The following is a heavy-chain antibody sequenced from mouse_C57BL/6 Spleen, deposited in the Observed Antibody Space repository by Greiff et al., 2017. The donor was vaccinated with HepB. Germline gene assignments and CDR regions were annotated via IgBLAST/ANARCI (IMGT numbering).Heavy chain of an antibody. J-gene: IGHJ3*01. Sequence: LVESGASVKISCKASGYTFTDYYMNWVKQSHGKSLEWIGDINPNNGGTSYNQKFKGKATLTVDKSSSTAYMELRSLTSEDSAVYYCARSGAQATFAYWGQGTLVTVSA. V-gene: IGHV1-26*01. CDR1: GYTFTDYY. CDR3: ARSGAQATFAY. D-gene: IGHD3-2*02. CDR2: INPNNGGT.